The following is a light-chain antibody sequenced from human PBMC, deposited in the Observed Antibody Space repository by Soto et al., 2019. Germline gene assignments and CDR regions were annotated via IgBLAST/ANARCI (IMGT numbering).Light chain of an antibody. J-gene: IGKJ2*01. CDR3: QHYGNSPPFT. V-gene: IGKV3-20*01. CDR2: GAS. CDR1: QSVSSSY. Sequence: EIVLTQSPGTLSLSPGERATLSCRASQSVSSSYLAWYQQKPGQAPRLLIYGASSRATGTPDRFRGSGSGTDFTLTSSRLEPEDFAVYFCQHYGNSPPFTFGQGTKVEIK.